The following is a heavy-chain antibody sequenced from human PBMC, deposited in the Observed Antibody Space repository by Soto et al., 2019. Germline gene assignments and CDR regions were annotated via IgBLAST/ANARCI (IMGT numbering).Heavy chain of an antibody. Sequence: SPTLSLTCAMSGDNASTNSATWDWIRQSPSRGLEWLGRTYYRSNWYTDYAVSVKGRITNSPDTSNNQLSLQLNSVTPDDSAVYDCARLIGNSWLDSWGQGTLVTVSS. CDR3: ARLIGNSWLDS. D-gene: IGHD2-8*01. CDR1: GDNASTNSAT. CDR2: TYYRSNWYT. J-gene: IGHJ5*01. V-gene: IGHV6-1*01.